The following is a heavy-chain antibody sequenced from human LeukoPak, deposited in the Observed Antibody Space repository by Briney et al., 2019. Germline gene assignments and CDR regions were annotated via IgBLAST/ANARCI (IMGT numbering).Heavy chain of an antibody. V-gene: IGHV3-23*01. J-gene: IGHJ4*02. CDR1: GFTFSVYA. D-gene: IGHD2-15*01. CDR2: IRVSGGGAT. CDR3: AKLTGTGVAKWYFDS. Sequence: PGGSLRLSCAASGFTFSVYAMTWVRQAPGKGLEWVSTIRVSGGGATYYADSVQGRFTVSRDNSKNTLYLQMSSLRVEDTAVYYCAKLTGTGVAKWYFDSWGQGTLVTVSS.